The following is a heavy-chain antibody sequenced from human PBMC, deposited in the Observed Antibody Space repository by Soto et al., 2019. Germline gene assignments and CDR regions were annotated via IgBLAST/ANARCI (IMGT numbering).Heavy chain of an antibody. CDR3: ASEGRCSGGSCYSDY. Sequence: GASVKVSCKASGYTFTGYYMHWVRQAPGQGLEWMGWINPNSGGTNYAQKFQGRVTMTRDTSISTAYMELSRLRSDDTAVYYCASEGRCSGGSCYSDYWGQGTLVTVSS. J-gene: IGHJ4*02. CDR2: INPNSGGT. CDR1: GYTFTGYY. D-gene: IGHD2-15*01. V-gene: IGHV1-2*02.